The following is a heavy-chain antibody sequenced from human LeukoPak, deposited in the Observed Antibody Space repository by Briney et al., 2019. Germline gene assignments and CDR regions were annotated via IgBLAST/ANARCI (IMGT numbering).Heavy chain of an antibody. CDR1: GGSISSSTYF. J-gene: IGHJ4*02. CDR2: IYYSGST. CDR3: ARDRFYGGAVAPIDY. Sequence: PSETLSLTCTVSGGSISSSTYFWGWIRQPPGKGLEWIGTIYYSGSTYYNPSLKSRVTISVDSSKNQFSLKLSSVTAADTAVYYCARDRFYGGAVAPIDYWGQGTLVTVSS. V-gene: IGHV4-39*07. D-gene: IGHD4/OR15-4a*01.